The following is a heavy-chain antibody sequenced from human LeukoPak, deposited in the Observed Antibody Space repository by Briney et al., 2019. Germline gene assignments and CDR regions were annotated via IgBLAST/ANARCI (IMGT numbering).Heavy chain of an antibody. J-gene: IGHJ4*02. CDR1: GGTFSSYA. V-gene: IGHV1-69*05. D-gene: IGHD5-24*01. CDR2: IIPIFGTA. CDR3: ARNRDGYKYYFDY. Sequence: SVKVSCKASGGTFSSYAISWVRQAPGQGLEWMGGIIPIFGTANYAQKFQGRVTITTDESTSTAYMELSSLRSEDTAVYYCARNRDGYKYYFDYWGQGTLVTASS.